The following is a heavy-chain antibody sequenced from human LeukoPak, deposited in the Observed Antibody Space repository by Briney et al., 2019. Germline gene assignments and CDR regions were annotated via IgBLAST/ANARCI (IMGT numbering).Heavy chain of an antibody. CDR2: VKQDGSEK. Sequence: PGGSLRLSCAASGFTFSSYWMSWVRQAPGKGLEWVANVKQDGSEKYYVDSVKGRFTISRDNAKNSLYLQMNSLRAEDTAVYYCARLGGYCSSTSCYNWFDPWGRGTLVTVSS. J-gene: IGHJ5*02. D-gene: IGHD2-2*01. CDR3: ARLGGYCSSTSCYNWFDP. CDR1: GFTFSSYW. V-gene: IGHV3-7*01.